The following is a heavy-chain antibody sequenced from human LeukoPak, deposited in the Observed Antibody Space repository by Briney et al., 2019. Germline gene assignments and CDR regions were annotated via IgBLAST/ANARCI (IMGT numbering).Heavy chain of an antibody. CDR3: MTDFGVVIPSYGMDV. J-gene: IGHJ6*02. CDR1: GFTFSTYA. D-gene: IGHD3-3*01. CDR2: ISGSGGST. V-gene: IGHV3-23*01. Sequence: GGSLRLSCAASGFTFSTYAMNWVRQAPGKGLEWVSLISGSGGSTYFADSVKGRFTISRDNSKNTLYLQMNSLRAEDTAVYYCMTDFGVVIPSYGMDVWGQGTTVTVSS.